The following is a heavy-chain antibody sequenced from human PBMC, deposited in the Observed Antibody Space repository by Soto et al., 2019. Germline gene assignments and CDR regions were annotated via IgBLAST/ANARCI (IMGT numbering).Heavy chain of an antibody. D-gene: IGHD2-2*01. CDR1: GFIFSDYY. Sequence: PGGSLRLSCAASGFIFSDYYMSWIRQAPGKGLEWVSHISNSGRIISYAESLKGRFTISRDNAKNLVYLQMNSLRAEDTAIYYCAKLGSSSWSPHYYFDYWGQGTLVTVSS. J-gene: IGHJ4*02. V-gene: IGHV3-11*01. CDR3: AKLGSSSWSPHYYFDY. CDR2: ISNSGRII.